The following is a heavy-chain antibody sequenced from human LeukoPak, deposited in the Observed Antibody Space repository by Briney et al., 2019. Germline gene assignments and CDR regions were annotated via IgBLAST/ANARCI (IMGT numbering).Heavy chain of an antibody. Sequence: RASVKVSCKASGYTFTIYGISWARQAPGQGLEWMGWINAYNGNTNYAQKLQGRVSMTTDTSKSTAYMELRSLRSDDTAVYYCARGTTMIVVVKGYFDYWGQGTLVTVSS. V-gene: IGHV1-18*04. CDR1: GYTFTIYG. D-gene: IGHD3-22*01. CDR2: INAYNGNT. J-gene: IGHJ4*02. CDR3: ARGTTMIVVVKGYFDY.